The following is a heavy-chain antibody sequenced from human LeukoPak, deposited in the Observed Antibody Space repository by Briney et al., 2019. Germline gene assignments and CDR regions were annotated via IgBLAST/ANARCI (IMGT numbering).Heavy chain of an antibody. V-gene: IGHV1-69*13. CDR1: GGTFSSYA. CDR3: AKDGYGDYGGWFDP. J-gene: IGHJ5*02. Sequence: ASVKVSCKASGGTFSSYAISWVRQAPGQGLEWMGGIIPIFGTANYAQKFQGRVTITADESTSTAYMELSSLRSEDTAVYYCAKDGYGDYGGWFDPWGQGTLVTVSS. D-gene: IGHD4-17*01. CDR2: IIPIFGTA.